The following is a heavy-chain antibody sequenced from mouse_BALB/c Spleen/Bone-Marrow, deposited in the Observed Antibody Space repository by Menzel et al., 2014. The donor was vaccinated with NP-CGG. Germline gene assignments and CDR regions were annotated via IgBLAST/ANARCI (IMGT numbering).Heavy chain of an antibody. D-gene: IGHD1-1*01. Sequence: EVHLVESGGGLVKPGGSLKLSCAASGFAFSSYDMSWVRQTPEKRLEWVAYISSGGGSTYYPDTAKGRFTISRDNAKNTLYLQMSSLKSEDTAMYYCARPLYYYGSSPFYAMDYWGQGTSVTVSS. CDR2: ISSGGGST. CDR1: GFAFSSYD. J-gene: IGHJ4*01. V-gene: IGHV5-12-1*01. CDR3: ARPLYYYGSSPFYAMDY.